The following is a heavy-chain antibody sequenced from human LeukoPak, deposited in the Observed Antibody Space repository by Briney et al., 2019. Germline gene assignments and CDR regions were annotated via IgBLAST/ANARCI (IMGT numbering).Heavy chain of an antibody. CDR3: ARDLFYYSGTYSDVFDI. J-gene: IGHJ3*02. CDR2: ISAYNANT. CDR1: GYTFTSYG. Sequence: ASVKVSCKASGYTFTSYGISWVRQAPGQGLEWMGWISAYNANTYYAQNLQGRVTMTTGTSTSTVYMELRTLRSDDTALYYCARDLFYYSGTYSDVFDIWGQGTMVTVSS. D-gene: IGHD3-10*01. V-gene: IGHV1-18*01.